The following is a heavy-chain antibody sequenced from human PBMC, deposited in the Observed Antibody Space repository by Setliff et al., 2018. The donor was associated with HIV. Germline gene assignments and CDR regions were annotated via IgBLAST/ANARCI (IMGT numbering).Heavy chain of an antibody. V-gene: IGHV3-30*02. CDR2: INYDVSYE. D-gene: IGHD1-7*01. CDR1: GFTFSAHG. Sequence: GGSLRLSCAASGFTFSAHGMHWVRQAPGKGLEWVAFINYDVSYEYYADSVKGRVTISRDNSKNTVDLQMNSLRPEDTAVYYCAKDGDYANWDYDACDIWGQGTLVTVSS. J-gene: IGHJ3*02. CDR3: AKDGDYANWDYDACDI.